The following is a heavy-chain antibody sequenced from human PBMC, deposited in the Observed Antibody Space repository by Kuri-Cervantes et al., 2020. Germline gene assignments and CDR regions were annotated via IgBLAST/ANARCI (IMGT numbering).Heavy chain of an antibody. CDR3: ARDGGPMTTVTYNYFDY. J-gene: IGHJ4*02. D-gene: IGHD4-17*01. CDR1: GFTFSSYW. V-gene: IGHV3-7*01. CDR2: INQDGSET. Sequence: GESLKISCTASGFTFSSYWMSWVRQTPGKGLEWVANINQDGSETYYVDSVKGRFTISRDNSKNTLYLQMNSLRAEDTAVYYCARDGGPMTTVTYNYFDYWGQGTLVTVSS.